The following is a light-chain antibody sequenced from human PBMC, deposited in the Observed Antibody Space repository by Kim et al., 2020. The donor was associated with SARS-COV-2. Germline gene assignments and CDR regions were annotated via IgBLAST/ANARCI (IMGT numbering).Light chain of an antibody. CDR3: AAWDDSLSGWV. V-gene: IGLV1-47*01. CDR1: SSNIGYNY. J-gene: IGLJ3*02. Sequence: QSVLTQPPSASGTSGQRVTISCSGGSSNIGYNYVYWYQHLPGTAPKLLMYRNNQRPSGVPDRFSGSKSGTSASLGVSGLRSEDEADYHCAAWDDSLSGWVFGGGTQLTVL. CDR2: RNN.